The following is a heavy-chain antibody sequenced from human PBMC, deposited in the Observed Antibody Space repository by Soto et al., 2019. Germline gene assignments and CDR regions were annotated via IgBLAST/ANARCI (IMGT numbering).Heavy chain of an antibody. V-gene: IGHV4-31*03. CDR1: GGSISSGGYY. CDR2: IYYSGST. Sequence: QVQLQESGPGLVKPSQALSLTCTVSGGSISSGGYYWIWIRQHPGKGLEWIGYIYYSGSTYYNPSCKSRVTITVGPSKHQFCLKLSSVTAADTAVYYCARDTRAGSSWYTSSYYYYYGMDVWGQGTTVTVSS. J-gene: IGHJ6*01. D-gene: IGHD6-13*01. CDR3: ARDTRAGSSWYTSSYYYYYGMDV.